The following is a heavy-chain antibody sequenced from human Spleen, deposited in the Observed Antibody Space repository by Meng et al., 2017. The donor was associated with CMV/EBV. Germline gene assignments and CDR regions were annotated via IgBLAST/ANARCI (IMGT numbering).Heavy chain of an antibody. CDR3: ARDAVPYSSGWYVDY. Sequence: SECTFSNYAMHWVRQAPGKGLEWVAVMSYDGSNKYYPDSVKGRFTISRDNSKNTLYLQMNSLRAEDTAVYYCARDAVPYSSGWYVDYWGQGTLVTVSS. V-gene: IGHV3-30*04. CDR1: ECTFSNYA. CDR2: MSYDGSNK. J-gene: IGHJ4*02. D-gene: IGHD6-19*01.